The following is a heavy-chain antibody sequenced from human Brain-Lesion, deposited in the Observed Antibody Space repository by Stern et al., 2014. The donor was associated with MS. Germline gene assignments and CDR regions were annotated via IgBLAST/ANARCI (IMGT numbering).Heavy chain of an antibody. J-gene: IGHJ4*02. CDR1: GGPISSGSDY. CDR2: FHPGGGP. Sequence: VQLVESGPGLVQPSQTLSLTCTVSGGPISSGSDYWSWLRQPVGKGLELFGLFHPGGGPFYTPSLKIRFTISTDPSMNQFSLKLNSATAADTAIYYCASGYRIFDYWGQGILVTVSS. CDR3: ASGYRIFDY. D-gene: IGHD5-18*01. V-gene: IGHV4-61*02.